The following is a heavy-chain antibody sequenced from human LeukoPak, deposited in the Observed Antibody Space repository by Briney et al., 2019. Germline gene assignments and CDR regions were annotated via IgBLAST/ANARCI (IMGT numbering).Heavy chain of an antibody. CDR1: GFTFGDYA. J-gene: IGHJ6*03. D-gene: IGHD1-7*01. CDR3: TRATGTNPLRGLRYYYYYYLDV. V-gene: IGHV3-49*04. Sequence: GRSLRLSCTASGFTFGDYAMSWVRQGPGKGLGWVGFIRSKAYGGKTEYAASVKGRFTITREESKSIAYLQMNSLKTEDTAVYYCTRATGTNPLRGLRYYYYYYLDVWGKGTTVTVSS. CDR2: IRSKAYGGKT.